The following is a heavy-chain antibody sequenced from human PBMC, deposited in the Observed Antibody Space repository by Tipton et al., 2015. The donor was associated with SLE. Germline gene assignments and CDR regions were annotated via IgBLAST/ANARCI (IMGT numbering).Heavy chain of an antibody. CDR3: ARRARHHYYNMDV. D-gene: IGHD5-12*01. CDR2: ISSSGYNI. CDR1: EFTFSDYY. J-gene: IGHJ6*02. V-gene: IGHV3-11*04. Sequence: SLRLSCVGFEFTFSDYYMSWIRQAPGKGLEWISSISSSGYNIYYADSVRGRFTISRDNAKNSLYLQMNSLRAEDTAVYYCARRARHHYYNMDVWGQGTTVTVSS.